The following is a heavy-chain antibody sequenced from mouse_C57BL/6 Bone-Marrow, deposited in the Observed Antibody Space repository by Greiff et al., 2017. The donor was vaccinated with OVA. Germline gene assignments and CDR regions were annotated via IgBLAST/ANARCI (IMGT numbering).Heavy chain of an antibody. CDR1: GFTFSDYG. CDR2: ICNLAYSI. CDR3: ARSGVLRRRYAMDY. Sequence: DVLLVESGGGLVQPGGSLKLSCAASGFTFSDYGMAWVRQAPRQGLEWVAFICNLAYSIYYADTVTGRFTISRENAKNTLYLEMSSLRSEDTAMYYCARSGVLRRRYAMDYWGQGTSVTVSS. V-gene: IGHV5-15*01. D-gene: IGHD1-1*01. J-gene: IGHJ4*01.